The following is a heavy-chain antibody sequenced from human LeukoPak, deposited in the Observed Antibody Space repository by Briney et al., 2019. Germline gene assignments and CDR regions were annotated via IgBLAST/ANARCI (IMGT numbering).Heavy chain of an antibody. D-gene: IGHD6-19*01. Sequence: ASVKVSCKASGGTFSSYAISWVRQAPGQGLEWMGGIIPIIGTANYAQKFQGRVTITADESTSTAYMELSSLRSEDTAVYYCASKVSLSSGFYWGQGTLVTVSS. CDR2: IIPIIGTA. J-gene: IGHJ4*02. V-gene: IGHV1-69*13. CDR3: ASKVSLSSGFY. CDR1: GGTFSSYA.